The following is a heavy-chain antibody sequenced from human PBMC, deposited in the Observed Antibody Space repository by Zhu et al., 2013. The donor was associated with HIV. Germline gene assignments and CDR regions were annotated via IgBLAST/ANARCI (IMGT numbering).Heavy chain of an antibody. CDR2: ISPSNGAT. J-gene: IGHJ6*02. CDR3: AREQQLALYYYYYGLDV. V-gene: IGHV1-2*02. Sequence: QVQLVQSGAEVKKPGASVKVSCKASGYTFTDYYIHWVRQAPGQGLEWMGWISPSNGATSSAQNFRGRVTMTRDTSVSTAYMELGRLKSDDTAVYFCAREQQLALYYYYYGLDVWGQGTTVTVSS. D-gene: IGHD6-13*01. CDR1: GYTFTDYY.